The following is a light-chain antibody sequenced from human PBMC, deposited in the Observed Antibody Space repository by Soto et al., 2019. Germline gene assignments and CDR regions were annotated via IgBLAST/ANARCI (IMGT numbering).Light chain of an antibody. CDR2: DVS. V-gene: IGLV2-14*01. J-gene: IGLJ2*01. Sequence: QSALTQPASVSGSPGQSITISCTGTSSDVGGYNYVSWYQQHPGKAPKLMIYDVSNRPSGVSNRFSGSKPGNTASLTISGLQAEDEADYYCSSYTSSSTLDVVFGGGTKVTVL. CDR3: SSYTSSSTLDVV. CDR1: SSDVGGYNY.